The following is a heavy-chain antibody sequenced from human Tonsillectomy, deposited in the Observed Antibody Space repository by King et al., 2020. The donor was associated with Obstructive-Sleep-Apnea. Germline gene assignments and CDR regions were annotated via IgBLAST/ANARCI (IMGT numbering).Heavy chain of an antibody. Sequence: VQLVESGGCLVKPGGSLRLSCAASGFTSSDYYMSWIRQAPGEGLERGSYICSSGITIYYSDSVKGRFTISRDNTKNSLYLQMNSLRAEDTAVYYCARDSLAVALSKYYFDYWGQGTLVTVSS. CDR1: GFTSSDYY. CDR2: ICSSGITI. CDR3: ARDSLAVALSKYYFDY. J-gene: IGHJ4*02. V-gene: IGHV3-11*01. D-gene: IGHD6-19*01.